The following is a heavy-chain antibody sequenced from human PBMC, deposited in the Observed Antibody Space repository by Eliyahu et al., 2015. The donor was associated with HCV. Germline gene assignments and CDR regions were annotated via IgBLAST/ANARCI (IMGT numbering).Heavy chain of an antibody. D-gene: IGHD3-3*01. V-gene: IGHV1-2*02. CDR3: ARDVEKFDFWSGSRWYGMDV. CDR2: IXPDRGVT. J-gene: IGHJ6*02. CDR1: GYIFTGHX. Sequence: QVQLVQSGAEVKKSGASVRVSCQTSGYIFTGHXIXWVRQAPGQGLEWMGWIXPDRGVTKYAXSXQGRVTMTSDTSSSXAYMELTRLTSDDAAVYFCARDVEKFDFWSGSRWYGMDVWGRGTTVTV.